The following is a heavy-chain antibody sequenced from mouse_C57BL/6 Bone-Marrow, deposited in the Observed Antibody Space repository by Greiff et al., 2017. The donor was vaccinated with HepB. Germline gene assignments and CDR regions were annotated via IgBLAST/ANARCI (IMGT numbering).Heavy chain of an antibody. Sequence: EVKLVESGGGLVKPGGSLKLSCAASGFTFSSYAMSRVRQTPEKRLEWVATISDGGSYTYYPDNVKGRFTISRDNAKNNLYLQMSHLKSEDTAMYDCARAPPPYYGSSYWYFDVWGTGTTVTVSS. V-gene: IGHV5-4*03. CDR1: GFTFSSYA. CDR2: ISDGGSYT. D-gene: IGHD1-1*01. J-gene: IGHJ1*03. CDR3: ARAPPPYYGSSYWYFDV.